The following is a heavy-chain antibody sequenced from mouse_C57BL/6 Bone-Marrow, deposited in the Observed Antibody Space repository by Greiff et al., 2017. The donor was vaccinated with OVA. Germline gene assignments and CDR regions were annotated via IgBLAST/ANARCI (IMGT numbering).Heavy chain of an antibody. CDR2: IHPNSGST. Sequence: QVQLQQPGAELVKPGASVKLSCKASGYTFTSYWMHWVKQRPGQGLEWIGMIHPNSGSTNYNEKFKSKATLTVDKSSSTAYMQLSSLTSEDSVVYYCARALISTVVASHWDFDVWGTERTVTVSS. D-gene: IGHD1-1*01. J-gene: IGHJ1*03. CDR1: GYTFTSYW. CDR3: ARALISTVVASHWDFDV. V-gene: IGHV1-64*01.